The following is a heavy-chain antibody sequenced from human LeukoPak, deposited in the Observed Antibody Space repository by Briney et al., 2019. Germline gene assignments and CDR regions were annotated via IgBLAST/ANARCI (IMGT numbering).Heavy chain of an antibody. CDR3: ARDAQGYCSSTSCHPFDY. V-gene: IGHV3-48*01. D-gene: IGHD2-2*01. Sequence: GGSLRLSCAASGFTFSSYSMNWVRQAPGKGLEWVSYISSSSSTIYYADSVKGRFTISRDNAKNSLYLQMNSLRAEDTAVYYCARDAQGYCSSTSCHPFDYWGQGTLVTVSS. CDR1: GFTFSSYS. J-gene: IGHJ4*02. CDR2: ISSSSSTI.